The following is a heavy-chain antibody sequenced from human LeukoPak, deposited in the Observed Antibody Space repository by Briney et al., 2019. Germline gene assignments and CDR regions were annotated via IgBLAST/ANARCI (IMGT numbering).Heavy chain of an antibody. Sequence: SETLSLTCAVYGGSFSGYYWSWIRQPPGKGLEWIEEINHSGSTNYNPSLKSRVTISVDTSKNQFSLNLSSVTAADTAVYYCARVGCSGGTCYARDFDFWGQGTLVTVSS. D-gene: IGHD2-15*01. J-gene: IGHJ4*02. CDR1: GGSFSGYY. V-gene: IGHV4-34*01. CDR2: INHSGST. CDR3: ARVGCSGGTCYARDFDF.